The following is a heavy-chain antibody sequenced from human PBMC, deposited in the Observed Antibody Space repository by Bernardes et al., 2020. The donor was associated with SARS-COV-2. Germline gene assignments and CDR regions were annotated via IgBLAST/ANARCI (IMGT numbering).Heavy chain of an antibody. J-gene: IGHJ6*02. Sequence: ASVKVSCKASGYTFTSYGISWVRQAPGQGLEWMGWISAYNDNTNYAQKLQGRVTMTTDTSTSTAYMELRSLRSDDTAVYYCARGIVVVPAAYYYYGMDVWGQGTTVTVSS. CDR1: GYTFTSYG. D-gene: IGHD2-2*01. CDR2: ISAYNDNT. V-gene: IGHV1-18*01. CDR3: ARGIVVVPAAYYYYGMDV.